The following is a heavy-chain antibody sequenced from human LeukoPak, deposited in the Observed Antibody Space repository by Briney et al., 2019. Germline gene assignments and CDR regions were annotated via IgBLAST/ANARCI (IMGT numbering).Heavy chain of an antibody. CDR2: INPNSGST. V-gene: IGHV1-2*02. Sequence: ASVKVSCKASGYTFTGYYMHWVRQAPGQGLEWMGWINPNSGSTNYAQKFQGRDTMTRDTSISTAYMELSRLRSDDTAVYYCAKVLDLWPRGYFDYWGQGTLVTVSS. CDR3: AKVLDLWPRGYFDY. J-gene: IGHJ4*02. D-gene: IGHD3-10*01. CDR1: GYTFTGYY.